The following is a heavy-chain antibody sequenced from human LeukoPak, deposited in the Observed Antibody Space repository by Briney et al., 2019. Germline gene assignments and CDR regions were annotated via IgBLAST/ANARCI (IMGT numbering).Heavy chain of an antibody. V-gene: IGHV3-21*01. Sequence: GGSLRLSCAASGFTFSSYSMNWVRQAPGKGLEWVSSISSSGSYIYYADSVKGRFTISRDNAKNSLYLQMNSLRAEDTAVYYCAKDSGSGWPGDYFDYWGQGTLVTVSS. J-gene: IGHJ4*02. CDR1: GFTFSSYS. D-gene: IGHD6-19*01. CDR2: ISSSGSYI. CDR3: AKDSGSGWPGDYFDY.